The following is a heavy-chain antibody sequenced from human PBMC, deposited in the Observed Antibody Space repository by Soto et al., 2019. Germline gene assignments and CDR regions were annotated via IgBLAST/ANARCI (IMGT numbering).Heavy chain of an antibody. Sequence: GGSLRLSCAASGFTFGSYWMSWVRQAPGKGLGWVANINQGGREKNYVDSVKGRFTISRDDAEKSHHLQMNSLRVEDTAVYYCAKFGSGSYGAYALDIWGQGTMVTVSS. D-gene: IGHD3-10*01. CDR3: AKFGSGSYGAYALDI. CDR2: INQGGREK. V-gene: IGHV3-7*01. J-gene: IGHJ3*02. CDR1: GFTFGSYW.